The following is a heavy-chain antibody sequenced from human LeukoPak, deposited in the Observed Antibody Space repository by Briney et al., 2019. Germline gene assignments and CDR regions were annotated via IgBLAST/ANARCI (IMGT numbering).Heavy chain of an antibody. J-gene: IGHJ4*02. CDR3: VRGLTGYSYFVDY. CDR1: GDSFSSANYY. Sequence: SETLSLTCTVSGDSFSSANYYWTWVRQPPGKGLEWIGYVYYDGSTYYHPSLQSRLAISVDTSKNQFSLNLTSVAAADTAVYYCVRGLTGYSYFVDYWGQGALVTVSS. V-gene: IGHV4-30-4*08. D-gene: IGHD3-10*01. CDR2: VYYDGST.